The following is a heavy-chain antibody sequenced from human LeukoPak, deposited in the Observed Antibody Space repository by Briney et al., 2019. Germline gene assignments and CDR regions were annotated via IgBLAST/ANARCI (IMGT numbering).Heavy chain of an antibody. CDR3: AATGGTAMVM. V-gene: IGHV4-39*01. D-gene: IGHD5-18*01. J-gene: IGHJ4*02. Sequence: SETLSLTCTVSGGSISSTSYYWGWIRQPPGKGLEWIGSVFNSGNTYDNSSLKSRVTISVDTSKNQFSLRLSSVTAADAAVYYCAATGGTAMVMWGQETLVTVSS. CDR1: GGSISSTSYY. CDR2: VFNSGNT.